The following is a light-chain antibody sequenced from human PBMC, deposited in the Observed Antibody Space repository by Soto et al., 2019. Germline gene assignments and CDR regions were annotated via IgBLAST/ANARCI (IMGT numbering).Light chain of an antibody. CDR3: HQRQSWPRT. J-gene: IGKJ1*01. Sequence: EIVLTQSPSTLSSFPCDRFTLSFMASQAVNTRLAWYQHKPGQAPRLLIYLTSNRAAGIPARFSGSGSGTDFTLTISDVEPEDFAVYYCHQRQSWPRTFGQGTKVDI. CDR1: QAVNTR. V-gene: IGKV3-11*01. CDR2: LTS.